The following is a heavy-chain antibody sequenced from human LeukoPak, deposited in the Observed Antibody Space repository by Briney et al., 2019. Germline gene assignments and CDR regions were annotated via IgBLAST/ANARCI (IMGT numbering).Heavy chain of an antibody. CDR3: ARGGLFKYFFDY. J-gene: IGHJ4*02. D-gene: IGHD2-15*01. CDR2: INTDESKI. Sequence: QPGGSLRLSCAASGFTFSSHWMHWVRQTPGKGLVWVSRINTDESKINHADSVKGRFTISRDNAKNMLYPQMNSLRAEDTAVYYCARGGLFKYFFDYWGQGTPVTVSS. CDR1: GFTFSSHW. V-gene: IGHV3-74*01.